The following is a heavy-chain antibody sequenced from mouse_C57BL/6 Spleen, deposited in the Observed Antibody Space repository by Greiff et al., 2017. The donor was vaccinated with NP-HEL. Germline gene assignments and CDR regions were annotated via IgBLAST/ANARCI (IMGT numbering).Heavy chain of an antibody. CDR1: GYTFTDYS. Sequence: EVQLQQSGPELVKPGASVKIPCKASGYTFTDYSMDWVKQSPGKGLEWIGNINPSNGGTIYNEKFKGKATLTVDKSSSTAYMELSSLTSEDTAAYYCARASWDGYFDVWGTGTTVTVSS. CDR3: ARASWDGYFDV. CDR2: INPSNGGT. V-gene: IGHV1-18*01. D-gene: IGHD4-1*01. J-gene: IGHJ1*03.